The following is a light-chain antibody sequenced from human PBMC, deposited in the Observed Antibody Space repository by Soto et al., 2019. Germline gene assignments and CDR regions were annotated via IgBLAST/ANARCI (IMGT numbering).Light chain of an antibody. J-gene: IGLJ2*01. CDR2: EVS. CDR3: SSYTSSSTVV. CDR1: SSDVGGNKY. V-gene: IGLV2-14*01. Sequence: SALTQPASMSGSPGQSITISCTGTSSDVGGNKYVSWYQQHPGKAPKLMIYEVSYRPSGVSNRFSGSKSGNTASLTISGLQAEDEADYYCSSYTSSSTVVFGGGTKLTVL.